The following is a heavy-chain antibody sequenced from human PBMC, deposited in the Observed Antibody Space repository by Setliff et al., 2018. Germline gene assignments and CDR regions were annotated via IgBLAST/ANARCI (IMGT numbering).Heavy chain of an antibody. D-gene: IGHD3-22*01. CDR1: GYTFTSHY. J-gene: IGHJ3*02. CDR3: ARDVFPYHYEGAFDI. V-gene: IGHV1-46*01. Sequence: ASVKVSCKASGYTFTSHYMHWVRQAPGLGLEWMGTINPSSGRTSCAQKFQGRVTMTRDTSTSTVYMDMSSLRSGDTAVYYCARDVFPYHYEGAFDIWGQGTMVTVSS. CDR2: INPSSGRT.